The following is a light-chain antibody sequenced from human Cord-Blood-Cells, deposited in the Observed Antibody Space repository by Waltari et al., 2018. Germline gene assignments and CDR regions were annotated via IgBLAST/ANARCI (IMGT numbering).Light chain of an antibody. V-gene: IGKV1-33*01. CDR3: QQYVNLPPNFT. CDR1: QDISNY. J-gene: IGKJ3*01. Sequence: DIQMTQSPSSLSASVGDRVTITCQASQDISNYLNWYQQKPGKAPKLLIYDASNLETGVPSRFSGSGSGTDFTFTISSLQPEDIATYYCQQYVNLPPNFTFGPGTKVDIK. CDR2: DAS.